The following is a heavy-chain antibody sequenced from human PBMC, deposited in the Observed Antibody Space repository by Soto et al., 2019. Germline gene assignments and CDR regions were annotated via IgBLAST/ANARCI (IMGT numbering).Heavy chain of an antibody. Sequence: EVQVLESGGGLVQPGGSLRLSCATSGFSFSNYPMTWVRQAPGKGLEWVSTISARGDKTYYAGSVKGRFTVSRDNSKNTLYLQMNTLGAEDTAIYYCTNYAFNGTPKPWAFDHWGQGTPVTVSS. CDR2: ISARGDKT. V-gene: IGHV3-23*01. J-gene: IGHJ4*02. CDR1: GFSFSNYP. CDR3: TNYAFNGTPKPWAFDH. D-gene: IGHD3-3*01.